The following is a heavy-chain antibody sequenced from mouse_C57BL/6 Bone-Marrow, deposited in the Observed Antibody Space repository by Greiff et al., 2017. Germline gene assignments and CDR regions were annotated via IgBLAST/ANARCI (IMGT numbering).Heavy chain of an antibody. CDR2: IHPNSGST. CDR1: GYTFTSYW. V-gene: IGHV1-64*01. D-gene: IGHD1-1*01. J-gene: IGHJ2*01. Sequence: QAQLQQPGAELVKPGASVKLSCKASGYTFTSYWMHWVKQRPGQGLEWIGMIHPNSGSTNYNEKFKSKATLTVDKSSSTAYMQLSSLTSEDSAVYYCAREILRSFDYWGQGTTLTVSS. CDR3: AREILRSFDY.